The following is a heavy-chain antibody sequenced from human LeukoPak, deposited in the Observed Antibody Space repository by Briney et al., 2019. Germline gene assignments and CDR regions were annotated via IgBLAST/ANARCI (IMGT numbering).Heavy chain of an antibody. Sequence: GGSLRLSCEASGFTFDNSGMSWVRQVPGKGLEWVSGINWNGGSIGYADPVKGRFTISRDNAKNSLYLQMNSLRAEDTAVYYCAKGESSGYYFFDYWGQGTLVTVSS. CDR2: INWNGGSI. V-gene: IGHV3-20*04. CDR1: GFTFDNSG. CDR3: AKGESSGYYFFDY. J-gene: IGHJ4*02. D-gene: IGHD3-22*01.